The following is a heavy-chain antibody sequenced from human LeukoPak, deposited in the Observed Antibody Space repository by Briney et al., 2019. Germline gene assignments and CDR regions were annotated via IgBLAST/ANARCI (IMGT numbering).Heavy chain of an antibody. CDR3: ARWDGYNYDAFDL. V-gene: IGHV4-34*01. CDR2: VDRRGSI. CDR1: GGPFSPYH. Sequence: SETLSLTCGVSGGPFSPYHWNWIRQPPGKGLEWIEEVDRRGSINYNPSLKSRVTISVDTSKDQFSLELTSVTAADTAVYFCARWDGYNYDAFDLWGQGTVVTVSS. J-gene: IGHJ3*01. D-gene: IGHD5-24*01.